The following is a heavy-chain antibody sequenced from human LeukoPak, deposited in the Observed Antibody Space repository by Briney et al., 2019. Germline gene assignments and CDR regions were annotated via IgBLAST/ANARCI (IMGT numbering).Heavy chain of an antibody. D-gene: IGHD3/OR15-3a*01. J-gene: IGHJ6*03. Sequence: GGSLRLSCAASGFTFSNAWMSWVRQAPGKGLEWVSNISGSGSGGSTYYADSVKGRFAISRDNSMSTLYLQMTSLRAEDTAVYYCARDGVFGLIIIPVHYYYYMDVWGKGTTVTVSS. CDR3: ARDGVFGLIIIPVHYYYYMDV. V-gene: IGHV3-23*01. CDR1: GFTFSNAW. CDR2: ISGSGSGGST.